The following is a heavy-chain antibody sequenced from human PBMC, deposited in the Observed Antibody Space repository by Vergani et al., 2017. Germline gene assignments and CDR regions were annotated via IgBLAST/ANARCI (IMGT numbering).Heavy chain of an antibody. Sequence: EVQLLESGGGPAQPGESLRLSCAASGFTFGAYYMAWIRLAPGKGLDWVASIKRDGTETFYVDSVKGRFTISRDNAKTTLYLQMNSLRDEDRGVYYCARISGGSAPYLHYWGQGTLVTVAS. V-gene: IGHV3-7*01. CDR2: IKRDGTET. J-gene: IGHJ1*01. CDR3: ARISGGSAPYLHY. CDR1: GFTFGAYY. D-gene: IGHD2-15*01.